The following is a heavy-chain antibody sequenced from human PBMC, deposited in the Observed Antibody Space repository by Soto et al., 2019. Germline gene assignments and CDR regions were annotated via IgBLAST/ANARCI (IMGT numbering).Heavy chain of an antibody. CDR3: VRVWRNVPAAGHY. D-gene: IGHD1-1*01. Sequence: PGGSLRLSCAASGFTFAGFWMSWVRQAPGKGLEWVANIKKDGSDKYYVDSVKGRFTISRDNAKNSLFLHMSSLRAEDTAVYFCVRVWRNVPAAGHYWGPGTLVTVSS. CDR2: IKKDGSDK. CDR1: GFTFAGFW. J-gene: IGHJ4*02. V-gene: IGHV3-7*01.